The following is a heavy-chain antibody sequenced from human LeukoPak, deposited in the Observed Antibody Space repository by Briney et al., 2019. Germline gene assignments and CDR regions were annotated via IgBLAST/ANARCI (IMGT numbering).Heavy chain of an antibody. V-gene: IGHV3-33*01. Sequence: PGGSLRLSCAASRFTFRSYGMHWVRQAPGKGLEWVAVIWYDGSNKYYADSVKGRFTISRDNSKNTLYLQMNSLRAEDTAVYYCARHYEYQRIQLWPHYFDYWGQGTLVTVSS. J-gene: IGHJ4*02. D-gene: IGHD5-18*01. CDR2: IWYDGSNK. CDR1: RFTFRSYG. CDR3: ARHYEYQRIQLWPHYFDY.